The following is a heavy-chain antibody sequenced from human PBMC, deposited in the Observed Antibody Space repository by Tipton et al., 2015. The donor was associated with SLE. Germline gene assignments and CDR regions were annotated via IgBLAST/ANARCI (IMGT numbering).Heavy chain of an antibody. J-gene: IGHJ4*02. Sequence: TLSLTCTVSGGSISSSSYYWGWIRQPPGKGLEWIGSIYYSGSTYYNPSLKSRVTISVDTSKNQFSLKLSSVTAADTAVYYCARGGASLWGQVTLVTVSS. V-gene: IGHV4-39*07. CDR2: IYYSGST. D-gene: IGHD4/OR15-4a*01. CDR3: ARGGASL. CDR1: GGSISSSSYY.